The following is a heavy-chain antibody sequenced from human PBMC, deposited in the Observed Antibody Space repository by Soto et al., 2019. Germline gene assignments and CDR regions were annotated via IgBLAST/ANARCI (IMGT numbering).Heavy chain of an antibody. Sequence: GASVKVSCQASGYTLTTHGINRVRQAPGKGLEWMGWISAYNGNTNYAQKLQGRVTMTTDTSTSTAYMELRSLGSDDTAVYYCARATGHGYYYYYMDVWGKGTTVTVSS. J-gene: IGHJ6*03. CDR2: ISAYNGNT. CDR3: ARATGHGYYYYYMDV. V-gene: IGHV1-18*01. CDR1: GYTLTTHG.